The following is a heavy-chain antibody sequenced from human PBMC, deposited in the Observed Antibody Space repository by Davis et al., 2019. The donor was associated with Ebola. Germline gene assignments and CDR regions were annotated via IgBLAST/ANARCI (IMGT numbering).Heavy chain of an antibody. CDR1: GFSFSDYY. V-gene: IGHV3-72*01. J-gene: IGHJ6*02. CDR2: IRNAANSYTT. Sequence: GGSLRLSCAAYGFSFSDYYMDWVRQSPGEGLEWVARIRNAANSYTTEYDASVKDRFSISRNDSDSSLYLQMNSLKNEDTAVYFCARRKRDDVVDVWGQGTTVTVSS. CDR3: ARRKRDDVVDV.